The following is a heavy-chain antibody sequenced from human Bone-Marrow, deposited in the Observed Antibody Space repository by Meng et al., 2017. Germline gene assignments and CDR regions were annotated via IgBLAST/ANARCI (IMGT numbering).Heavy chain of an antibody. CDR1: GYSFTSYW. J-gene: IGHJ4*02. V-gene: IGHV5-51*01. D-gene: IGHD6-25*01. CDR2: IYPGDSDT. Sequence: GESLKISCKGSGYSFTSYWIAWVRQMPGKGLEWMGVIYPGDSDTRYSPSFQGQVTISADKSISTAYLQWSSLKASDTAMYYCARDEDISAAGKLFGDYWGQGTLVTVSS. CDR3: ARDEDISAAGKLFGDY.